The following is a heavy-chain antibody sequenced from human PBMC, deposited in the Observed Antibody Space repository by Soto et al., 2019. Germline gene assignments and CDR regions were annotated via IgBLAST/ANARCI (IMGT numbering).Heavy chain of an antibody. CDR2: IIPIFGTA. J-gene: IGHJ6*02. CDR1: GGTFSRYA. D-gene: IGHD2-15*01. CDR3: ASTVAAYPAYYYYGMDV. Sequence: AAVNVSRKASGGTFSRYAISWVRQAPGQGLEWMGGIIPIFGTANYAQKFQGRVTITADKSTSTAYMELSSLRSEDTAVYYCASTVAAYPAYYYYGMDVWGQGTTVTVSS. V-gene: IGHV1-69*06.